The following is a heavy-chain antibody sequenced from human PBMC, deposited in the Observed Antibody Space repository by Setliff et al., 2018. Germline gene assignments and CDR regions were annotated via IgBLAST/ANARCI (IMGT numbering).Heavy chain of an antibody. Sequence: GGSLRLSCAASGFTFSDYYMSWIRQAPGKGLEWVAVIWYDGINKYYADSVKGRSTISRDISKNTLYLQMNNLRAEDTAVYYCAKELAVAGSCIDYWGQGTLVTVSS. CDR2: IWYDGINK. D-gene: IGHD6-19*01. J-gene: IGHJ4*02. V-gene: IGHV3-33*06. CDR3: AKELAVAGSCIDY. CDR1: GFTFSDYY.